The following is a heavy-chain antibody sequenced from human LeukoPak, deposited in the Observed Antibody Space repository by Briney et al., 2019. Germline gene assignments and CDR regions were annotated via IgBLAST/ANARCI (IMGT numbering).Heavy chain of an antibody. V-gene: IGHV3-33*01. CDR2: IWYDGSNK. D-gene: IGHD6-13*01. CDR3: ARDEIAAAGTSYYYYGMDV. CDR1: GFTFSSYG. J-gene: IGHJ6*02. Sequence: GGSLRLSCAASGFTFSSYGMHWVRQAPGKGLEWVAVIWYDGSNKYYADSVKGRFTISRDNSKNTLYLQMNSLRAEDMAVYYCARDEIAAAGTSYYYYGMDVWGQGTTVTVSS.